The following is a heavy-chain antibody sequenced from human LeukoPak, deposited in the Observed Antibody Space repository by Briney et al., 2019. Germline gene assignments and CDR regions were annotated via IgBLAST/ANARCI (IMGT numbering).Heavy chain of an antibody. D-gene: IGHD3-22*01. CDR2: IQQDGSDK. V-gene: IGHV3-7*01. J-gene: IGHJ4*02. CDR1: GFTFSNAW. Sequence: PGGSLRLSCAASGFTFSNAWMSWVRQAPGKGLEWVANIQQDGSDKYYVDSVKGRFTISRDNAKNSLYLQMNSLRAEDTAVYYCARDLYRIVVVPHYFDYWGQGTLVTVSS. CDR3: ARDLYRIVVVPHYFDY.